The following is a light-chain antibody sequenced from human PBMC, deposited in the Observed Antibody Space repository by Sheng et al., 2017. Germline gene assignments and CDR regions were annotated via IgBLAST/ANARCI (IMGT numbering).Light chain of an antibody. CDR2: SAY. Sequence: DIYLSQSPSSLSASVGDRITITCRTTHFVGTSLNWYRQKSGEAPQLVISSAYVLNSGVPSRFSGSGVGTEFFLTINGFQPEDFGYYFCQQSFNSPWTFGRG. J-gene: IGKJ2*02. CDR1: HFVGTS. CDR3: QQSFNSPWT. V-gene: IGKV1-39*01.